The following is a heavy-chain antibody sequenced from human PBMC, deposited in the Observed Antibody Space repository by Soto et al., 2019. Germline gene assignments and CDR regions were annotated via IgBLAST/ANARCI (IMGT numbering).Heavy chain of an antibody. CDR1: GFTFSSYG. D-gene: IGHD6-19*01. CDR2: ISYDGSNK. J-gene: IGHJ5*02. CDR3: AKDGIAVAAHNWFDP. V-gene: IGHV3-30*18. Sequence: GGSLRLSCAASGFTFSSYGMHWVRQAPGKGLEWVAVISYDGSNKYYADSVKGRFTISRDNSKNTLYLQMNSLRAEDTAVYYCAKDGIAVAAHNWFDPWGQGT.